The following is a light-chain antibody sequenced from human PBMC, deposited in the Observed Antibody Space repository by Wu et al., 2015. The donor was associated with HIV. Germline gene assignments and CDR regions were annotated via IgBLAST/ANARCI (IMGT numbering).Light chain of an antibody. J-gene: IGKJ4*01. CDR1: QNIANY. CDR3: QQTYSTPLT. V-gene: IGKV1-39*01. Sequence: DIQMTQSPSSLSASVGDRVTITCRASQNIANYVNWYQKKSGNAPKLLIFGANSLQNGVPSRFSGSGSGADFTLTISSLQPEDFATYYCQQTYSTPLTFGGGTKVDIK. CDR2: GAN.